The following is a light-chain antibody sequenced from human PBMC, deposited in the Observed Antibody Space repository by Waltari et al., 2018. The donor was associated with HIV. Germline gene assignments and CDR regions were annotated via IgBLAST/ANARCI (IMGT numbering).Light chain of an antibody. CDR2: EVS. Sequence: QSALTQPASVSGSPGQSLTISCTGTSRDVGGYNYASWYQQHPGKAPKLMIYEVSNRPSGVSNRFSGSKSGNTASLTISGLQAEDEADYYCSSYTSSSTPYVFGTGTKVTVL. CDR3: SSYTSSSTPYV. CDR1: SRDVGGYNY. V-gene: IGLV2-14*01. J-gene: IGLJ1*01.